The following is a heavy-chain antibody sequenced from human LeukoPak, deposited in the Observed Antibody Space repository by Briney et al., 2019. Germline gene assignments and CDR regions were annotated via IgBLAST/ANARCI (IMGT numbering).Heavy chain of an antibody. CDR1: GITLSNYG. Sequence: PGGSLTLSCAVSGITLSNYGMSWVRQAPAKGLEWVAGISNSGGWTNYADSVKGRLTISRDNPKNTLFLQMNSLRDEVKVVFFCAKRGVVSRVILVGFRKEAYYFDSWGQGALVTVSS. V-gene: IGHV3-23*01. J-gene: IGHJ4*02. CDR3: AKRGVVSRVILVGFRKEAYYFDS. CDR2: ISNSGGWT. D-gene: IGHD3-22*01.